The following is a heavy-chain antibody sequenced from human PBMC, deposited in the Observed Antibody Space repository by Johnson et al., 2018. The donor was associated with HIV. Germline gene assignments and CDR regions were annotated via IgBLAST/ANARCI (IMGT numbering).Heavy chain of an antibody. CDR2: IRYDGFNK. D-gene: IGHD3-22*01. CDR3: AKGTHYSDSSGYWSNDAFDI. V-gene: IGHV3-30*02. CDR1: GFTFSSYG. Sequence: MQLVESGGGVVQPGGSLRLSCATSGFTFSSYGMHWVRQAPGKGREWGAFIRYDGFNKYFADSVKGRFTISRDNSNNTLHLQMNSLRAEDTAVYYCAKGTHYSDSSGYWSNDAFDIWGQGTRVTVSS. J-gene: IGHJ3*02.